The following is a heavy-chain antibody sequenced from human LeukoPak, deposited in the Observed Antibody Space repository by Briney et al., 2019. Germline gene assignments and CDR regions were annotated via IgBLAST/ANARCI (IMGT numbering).Heavy chain of an antibody. J-gene: IGHJ2*01. CDR1: GGSITSYY. CDR3: ARSSIVVVSGAMDYWYFDL. V-gene: IGHV4-59*08. D-gene: IGHD2-2*01. CDR2: VYYNGNT. Sequence: PSETLSLTCTVSGGSITSYYWSWIRQPPGEGLEWIGYVYYNGNTNYNPSLKSRVTISVDTSKNRFSLKLSSVTAADTAVYHCARSSIVVVSGAMDYWYFDLWGRGTLVTVSS.